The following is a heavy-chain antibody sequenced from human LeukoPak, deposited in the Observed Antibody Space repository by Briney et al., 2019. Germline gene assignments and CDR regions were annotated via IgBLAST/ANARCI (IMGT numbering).Heavy chain of an antibody. J-gene: IGHJ4*02. D-gene: IGHD2-2*01. CDR1: GFTFSSFW. CDR2: IKQDGSDK. Sequence: GGSLRLSCAASGFTFSSFWMSWVRQAPGKGLEWVAIIKQDGSDKYYVDSVKGRFTISRDNAQNSLYLQMNSLRAEDTAMYYCAKGLVAAGKVSDSWGQGTLVTVSS. V-gene: IGHV3-7*05. CDR3: AKGLVAAGKVSDS.